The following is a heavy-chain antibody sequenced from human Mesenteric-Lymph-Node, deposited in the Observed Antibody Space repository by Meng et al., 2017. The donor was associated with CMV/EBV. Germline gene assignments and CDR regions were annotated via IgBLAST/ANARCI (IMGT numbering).Heavy chain of an antibody. Sequence: GGSLRLSCKGSGYSFTSYWIGWVRQMPGKGLEWMGIIYPGDSDTRYSPSFQGQVTISADKSISTAYMELSSLRSEDTAVYYCAREGGIAARPYDYGMDVWGQGTTVTVSS. CDR3: AREGGIAARPYDYGMDV. CDR2: IYPGDSDT. V-gene: IGHV5-51*01. D-gene: IGHD6-6*01. J-gene: IGHJ6*02. CDR1: GYSFTSYW.